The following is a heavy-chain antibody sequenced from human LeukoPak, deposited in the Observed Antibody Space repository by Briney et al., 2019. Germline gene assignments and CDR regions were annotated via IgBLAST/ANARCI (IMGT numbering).Heavy chain of an antibody. V-gene: IGHV3-74*01. CDR3: VVDLSGSADY. D-gene: IGHD3-10*01. Sequence: AGGSLRLSCAASGFSFSNYWFHWVRQAPGEGVVWVSRTNEHGTIINYADSVKGRFTISRDNAKNTLYLQMNSLRTEDSALYYCVVDLSGSADYWGQGTLVTVSS. CDR2: TNEHGTII. CDR1: GFSFSNYW. J-gene: IGHJ4*02.